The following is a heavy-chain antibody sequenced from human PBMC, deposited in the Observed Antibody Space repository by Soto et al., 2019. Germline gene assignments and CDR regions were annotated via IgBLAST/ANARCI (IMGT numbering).Heavy chain of an antibody. V-gene: IGHV4-34*09. CDR1: GFTFSSYA. CDR3: ARDRASGINAFDI. CDR2: INHSGST. J-gene: IGHJ3*02. D-gene: IGHD5-12*01. Sequence: LRLSCAASGFTFSSYAMSWIRQPPGKGLEWIGEINHSGSTNYNPYLKSRVTISVDTSKNQFSLWLSSVPSADTAVYFSARDRASGINAFDIWGQGTMVTVSS.